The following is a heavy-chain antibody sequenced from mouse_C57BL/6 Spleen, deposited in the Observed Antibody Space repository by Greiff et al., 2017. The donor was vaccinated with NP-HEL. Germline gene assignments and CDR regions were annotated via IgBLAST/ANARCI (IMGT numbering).Heavy chain of an antibody. CDR1: GYTFTSYW. CDR3: ARGHYGSSFDY. Sequence: VQLQQPGAELVKPGASVKLSCKASGYTFTSYWMHWVKQRPGQGLEWIGMIHPNSGSTNYNEKFKSKATLTVDKSSSTAYMQLSSLTAEDAAVYYCARGHYGSSFDYWGKGTTLTVSS. J-gene: IGHJ2*01. V-gene: IGHV1-64*01. CDR2: IHPNSGST. D-gene: IGHD1-1*01.